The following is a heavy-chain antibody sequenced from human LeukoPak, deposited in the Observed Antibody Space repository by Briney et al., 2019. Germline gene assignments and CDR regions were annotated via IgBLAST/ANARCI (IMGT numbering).Heavy chain of an antibody. CDR2: ITRSSSYI. V-gene: IGHV3-21*01. CDR1: GFTFSSYS. D-gene: IGHD2-15*01. Sequence: GGSLRLSCAASGFTFSSYSMNWVRQAPGKGLEWVSSITRSSSYIYYADSVKGRFTISRDNAKKSLYLQMNSLRAEDTAVYYCGSCSGGSCHSGWFDPWGQGTLVTVSS. CDR3: GSCSGGSCHSGWFDP. J-gene: IGHJ5*02.